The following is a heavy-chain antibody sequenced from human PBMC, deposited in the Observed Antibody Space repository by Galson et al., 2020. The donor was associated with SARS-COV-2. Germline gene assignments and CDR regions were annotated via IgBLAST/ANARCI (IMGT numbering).Heavy chain of an antibody. CDR2: IYYSGST. J-gene: IGHJ5*02. CDR1: GGSISSSSYY. V-gene: IGHV4-39*01. D-gene: IGHD2-15*01. CDR3: ARLLDCSGGSCPHNWFDP. Sequence: SEPLSLTCTVSGGSISSSSYYWGWIRQPPGKGLEWIGSIYYSGSTYYNPSLKSRVTISVDTSKNQFSLKLSSVTAADTAVYYCARLLDCSGGSCPHNWFDPWGQGTLVTVSS.